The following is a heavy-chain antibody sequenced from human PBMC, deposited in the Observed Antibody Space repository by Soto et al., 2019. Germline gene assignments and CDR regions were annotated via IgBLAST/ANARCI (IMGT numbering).Heavy chain of an antibody. Sequence: EVQLVESGGGLVLPGGPLRLSCAASGFSLSSYWMSWVRQAPGKGLEWVANIKQDGSEKYYVDSVKGRFTISRDNAKNSLYLQMNSLRAEDTAVYYCSSWGFIVATNWYFDLWGRGTLVTVSS. CDR1: GFSLSSYW. V-gene: IGHV3-7*01. CDR2: IKQDGSEK. D-gene: IGHD5-12*01. J-gene: IGHJ2*01. CDR3: SSWGFIVATNWYFDL.